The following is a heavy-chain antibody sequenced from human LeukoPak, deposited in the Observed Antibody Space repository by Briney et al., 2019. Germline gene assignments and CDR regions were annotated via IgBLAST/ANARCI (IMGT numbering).Heavy chain of an antibody. CDR3: ARDSYGMDV. Sequence: GGSLRLSCAASGFTFDDYAMHWVRQAPGKGLEWVSGVSWNSGSVAYADSVKGRFTISRDNSQNTLYLQMNSLRAEDTAVYYCARDSYGMDVWGQGTTVTVSS. J-gene: IGHJ6*02. V-gene: IGHV3-9*01. CDR1: GFTFDDYA. CDR2: VSWNSGSV.